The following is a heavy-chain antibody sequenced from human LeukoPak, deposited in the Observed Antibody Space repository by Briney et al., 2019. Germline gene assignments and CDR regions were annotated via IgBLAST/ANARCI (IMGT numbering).Heavy chain of an antibody. CDR1: GFTFDDYA. V-gene: IGHV3-9*01. D-gene: IGHD2-21*02. CDR3: VKEPTAKYYFDY. CDR2: ISWDSVHI. J-gene: IGHJ4*02. Sequence: GGSLRLSCAASGFTFDDYAMHWVRQAPGKGLGWVSGISWDSVHIGYADSVKGRFTISRDNAKNSLYLQMNSLRAEDTASYYCVKEPTAKYYFDYWGQGTLVTV.